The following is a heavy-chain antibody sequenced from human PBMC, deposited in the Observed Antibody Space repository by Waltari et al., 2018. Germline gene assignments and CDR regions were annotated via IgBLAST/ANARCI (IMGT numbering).Heavy chain of an antibody. CDR1: GFTFSTYG. D-gene: IGHD6-13*01. V-gene: IGHV3-74*01. Sequence: EVQLVESGGGLVQPGGSLRLSCAASGFTFSTYGMHGVLQAPGTGLVWVARIKTDGSTTIYADSVRGRFTIARDNAQNRLFLQMNSLRAEDTGLYYCARSLAGRWYLGFDCWGQGVLVTVSS. CDR2: IKTDGSTT. J-gene: IGHJ4*02. CDR3: ARSLAGRWYLGFDC.